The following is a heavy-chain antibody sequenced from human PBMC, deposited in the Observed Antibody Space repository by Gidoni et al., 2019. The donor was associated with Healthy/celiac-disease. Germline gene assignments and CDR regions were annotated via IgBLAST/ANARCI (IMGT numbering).Heavy chain of an antibody. V-gene: IGHV3-30*03. J-gene: IGHJ4*02. D-gene: IGHD2-2*02. CDR2: ISYDGSNK. Sequence: QVQLVESGGGVVQPGRSLRLSCAAAGFTFSSYGMHWVRQAPGKGLEWVAVISYDGSNKYYADSVKGRFTISRDNSKHTLYLQMNSLRAEDTAVYYCAMAWGYCSSTSCYTDWGQGTLVTVSS. CDR3: AMAWGYCSSTSCYTD. CDR1: GFTFSSYG.